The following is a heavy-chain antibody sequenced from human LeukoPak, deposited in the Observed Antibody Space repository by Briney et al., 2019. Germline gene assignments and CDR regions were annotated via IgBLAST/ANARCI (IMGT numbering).Heavy chain of an antibody. D-gene: IGHD1-26*01. CDR1: GYSISSAYY. J-gene: IGHJ4*02. CDR3: AGSGSYAIDY. CDR2: INHSGST. V-gene: IGHV4-38-2*02. Sequence: PSETLSLTCTVSGYSISSAYYWGWIRQPPGKGLEWIGEINHSGSTNYNPSLKSRVTISVDTSKNQFSLKLSSVTAADTAVYYCAGSGSYAIDYWGQGTLVTVSS.